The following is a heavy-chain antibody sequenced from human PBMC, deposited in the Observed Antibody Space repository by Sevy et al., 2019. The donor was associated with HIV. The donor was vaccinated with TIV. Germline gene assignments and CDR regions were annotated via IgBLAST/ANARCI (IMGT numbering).Heavy chain of an antibody. D-gene: IGHD3-3*01. CDR3: AMAIGAIFGVVTYNWFDP. CDR1: GGSISSSSYY. CDR2: IYYSGST. V-gene: IGHV4-39*01. Sequence: SETLSLTCTVSGGSISSSSYYWGWIRQPPGKGLEWIGSIYYSGSTYYNPSLKSRVTISVDTSKTQFSLKLSSVTAADTAVYYCAMAIGAIFGVVTYNWFDPWGQGTLVTVSS. J-gene: IGHJ5*02.